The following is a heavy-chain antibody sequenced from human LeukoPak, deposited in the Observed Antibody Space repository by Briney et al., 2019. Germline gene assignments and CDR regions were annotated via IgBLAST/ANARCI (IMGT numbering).Heavy chain of an antibody. CDR3: AREGLTSTPNNAFDI. D-gene: IGHD4-23*01. V-gene: IGHV3-33*08. CDR1: GFTFSSYA. CDR2: IWYDENKK. Sequence: GGSLRLSCAASGFTFSSYAMSWVRQAPGKGLEWVAVIWYDENKKFYADSVKGRFTISRDNFKSTLYLQMNSLRVEDTAVYYCAREGLTSTPNNAFDIWGQGTMVTVSS. J-gene: IGHJ3*02.